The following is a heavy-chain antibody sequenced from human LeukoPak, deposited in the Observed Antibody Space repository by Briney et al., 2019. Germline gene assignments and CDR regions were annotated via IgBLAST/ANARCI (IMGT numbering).Heavy chain of an antibody. CDR3: ARDRYYDSSNYFDF. J-gene: IGHJ4*02. CDR1: GGSISSYY. V-gene: IGHV4-59*01. D-gene: IGHD3-22*01. Sequence: ETESLTCTVSGGSISSYYWTWIRQPPGKGLEWIGYIYDSGSTNYNPSLKSGRTISVDTSKNQFSLKLSSVTAADTAVYYCARDRYYDSSNYFDFWGRETLVTVSS. CDR2: IYDSGST.